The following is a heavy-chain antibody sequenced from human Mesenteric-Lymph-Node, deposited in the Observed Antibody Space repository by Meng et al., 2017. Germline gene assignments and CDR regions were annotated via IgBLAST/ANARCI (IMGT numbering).Heavy chain of an antibody. CDR2: IYWDDDK. CDR3: AKTWLFYFDSSVYPDFDY. D-gene: IGHD3-22*01. Sequence: GFSLSVGGVGVGWIRQPPGRALEWLALIYWDDDKRYSPSLKNRLTITKDTSKNQVVLTMTNVDPVDTATYYCAKTWLFYFDSSVYPDFDYWGQGTLVTVSS. J-gene: IGHJ4*02. V-gene: IGHV2-5*02. CDR1: GFSLSVGGVG.